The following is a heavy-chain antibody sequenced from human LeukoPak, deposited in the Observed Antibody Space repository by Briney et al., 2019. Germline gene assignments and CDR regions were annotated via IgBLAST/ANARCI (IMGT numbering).Heavy chain of an antibody. CDR1: GFTFSNSA. Sequence: SVKVSCKASGFTFSNSAIQWVRQAGGQRLEWIGWIIVGSGRTHYAQNLQERLTITRDMSTNTAYMELSSLRSDDTAVYYCAAELYSGTYGRCCSFAFWGQGTPVTVSS. CDR3: AAELYSGTYGRCCSFAF. J-gene: IGHJ4*02. V-gene: IGHV1-58*02. CDR2: IIVGSGRT. D-gene: IGHD1-26*01.